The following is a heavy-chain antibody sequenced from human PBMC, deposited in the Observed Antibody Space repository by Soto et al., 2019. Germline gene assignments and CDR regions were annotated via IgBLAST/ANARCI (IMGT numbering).Heavy chain of an antibody. CDR2: ISAYNGNT. V-gene: IGHV1-18*01. CDR3: EKDPYHERMTNAENLDGIDA. D-gene: IGHD1-1*01. Sequence: ASVKVSCKASGYTFTTYDISWVRQAPGQGLEWMGRISAYNGNTNYPQSLKGRLTMTTDTPTTTANMKLRNLRTDDTAVYYCEKDPYHERMTNAENLDGIDAWGQGTMVTVSS. J-gene: IGHJ6*02. CDR1: GYTFTTYD.